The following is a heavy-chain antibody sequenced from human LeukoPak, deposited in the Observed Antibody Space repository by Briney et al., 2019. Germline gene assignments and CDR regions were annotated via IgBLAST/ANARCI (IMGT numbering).Heavy chain of an antibody. CDR1: GYTFTGYY. J-gene: IGHJ3*02. V-gene: IGHV1-2*02. Sequence: ASVKVSCKASGYTFTGYYMHWVRQAPGQGLEWMGWINPNSGGTNYAQKFQGRVTMTRGTSISTAYMELSRLRSDDTAVYYCARALIVVVPAATTRDAFDIWGQGTMVTVSS. D-gene: IGHD2-2*01. CDR2: INPNSGGT. CDR3: ARALIVVVPAATTRDAFDI.